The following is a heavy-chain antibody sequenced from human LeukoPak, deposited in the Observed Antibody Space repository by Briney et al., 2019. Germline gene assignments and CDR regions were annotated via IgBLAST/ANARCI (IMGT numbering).Heavy chain of an antibody. J-gene: IGHJ6*02. CDR2: IYYSGTT. D-gene: IGHD6-13*01. CDR1: GGSISTYY. Sequence: PSETLSLTCTVSGGSISTYYWSWIRQPPGKGLEWIGFIYYSGTTDYNPSLKSRATISLDTSKKQSSLKLNSVTAADTAVYYCARSRPYGMDVWGQGTTVTVSS. V-gene: IGHV4-59*01. CDR3: ARSRPYGMDV.